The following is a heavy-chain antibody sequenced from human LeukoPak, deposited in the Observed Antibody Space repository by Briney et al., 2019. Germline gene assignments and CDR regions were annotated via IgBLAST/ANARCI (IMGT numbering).Heavy chain of an antibody. CDR1: GFTVSSNY. CDR2: IKPKTDGETT. Sequence: GGSLRLSCAASGFTVSSNYMSWVRQAPGKGLEWVGRIKPKTDGETTEYAAPVKDRFSISRDDSKSMMYLRMNSLKTEDTAVYYCITPLPYSAQGGQGTLVTVSS. D-gene: IGHD2-21*01. CDR3: ITPLPYSAQ. V-gene: IGHV3-15*01. J-gene: IGHJ4*02.